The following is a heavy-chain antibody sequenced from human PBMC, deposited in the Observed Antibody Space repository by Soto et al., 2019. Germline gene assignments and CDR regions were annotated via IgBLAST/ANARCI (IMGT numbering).Heavy chain of an antibody. CDR2: IYYTWNT. J-gene: IGHJ4*02. Sequence: QVQLQESGPGLVKPSQTLSLTCTVSGASISGGDYYWTWIRQPPGKGLEWIGSIYYTWNTYSNPSLESQLSISVDPSNNQFALRLTSVTSPDTAIYYCGRATYDSSTYYLDYWGQGTLVTVSS. V-gene: IGHV4-30-4*01. D-gene: IGHD3-22*01. CDR1: GASISGGDYY. CDR3: GRATYDSSTYYLDY.